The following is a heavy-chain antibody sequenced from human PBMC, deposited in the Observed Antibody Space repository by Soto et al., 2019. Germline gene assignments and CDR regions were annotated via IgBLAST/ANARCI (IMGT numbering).Heavy chain of an antibody. Sequence: PGGSLRLSCAASGFTFSSYAMHWVRQAPGRGLEYVSAISSNGGSAYYANSVKGRFTTSRDNSKNTLYLQMGSLRAEDMAVYYCARAPYYYGSAKYYFDYWGQGTLVTVSS. CDR2: ISSNGGSA. V-gene: IGHV3-64*01. CDR1: GFTFSSYA. CDR3: ARAPYYYGSAKYYFDY. D-gene: IGHD3-10*01. J-gene: IGHJ4*02.